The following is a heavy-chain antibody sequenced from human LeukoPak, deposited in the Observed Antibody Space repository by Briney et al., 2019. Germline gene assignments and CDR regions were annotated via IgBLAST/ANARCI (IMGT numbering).Heavy chain of an antibody. CDR3: ARRSHHYDSGSYFY. Sequence: KASETLSLTCAVYGGSFSGYYWSWIRQPPGKGLEWIGEINHSRSTNYNPSLKSRVTISLDTSKNQFSLNLSSVTAADTAVYYCARRSHHYDSGSYFYWGQGTLVTVSS. V-gene: IGHV4-34*01. CDR2: INHSRST. CDR1: GGSFSGYY. D-gene: IGHD3-10*01. J-gene: IGHJ4*02.